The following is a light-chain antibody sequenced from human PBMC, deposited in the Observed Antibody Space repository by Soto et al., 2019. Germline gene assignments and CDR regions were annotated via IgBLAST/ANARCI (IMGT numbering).Light chain of an antibody. CDR3: QQYENYPLT. V-gene: IGKV1-5*01. CDR1: WSVNIW. CDR2: DTS. J-gene: IGKJ4*01. Sequence: DNQMTQSPSTLSASVGDRVTITCRASWSVNIWLAWYQQKPGKAPQLLIYDTSTLKSGAPSRFSGSGSGTEFTLTNSSLQPDDFATYYCQQYENYPLTFGGGTKVEIK.